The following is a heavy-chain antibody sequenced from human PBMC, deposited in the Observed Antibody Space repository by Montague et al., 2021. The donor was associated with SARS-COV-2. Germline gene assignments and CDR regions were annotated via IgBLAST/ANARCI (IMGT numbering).Heavy chain of an antibody. CDR1: GVSFSGYY. D-gene: IGHD5-12*01. V-gene: IGHV4-34*01. Sequence: SETLSLTCAVYGVSFSGYYWSWVRQAPGKGLEWIGSIYYSGSTYYNPSLKSRVTISVDTSKNQFSLKLSSVTAADTAVYYCARHERQWLRLYPYYFDYWGQGTLVTVSS. J-gene: IGHJ4*02. CDR2: IYYSGST. CDR3: ARHERQWLRLYPYYFDY.